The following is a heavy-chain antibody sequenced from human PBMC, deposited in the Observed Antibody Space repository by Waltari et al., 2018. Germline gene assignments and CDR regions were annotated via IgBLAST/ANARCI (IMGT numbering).Heavy chain of an antibody. J-gene: IGHJ5*02. CDR1: GGSISSYY. D-gene: IGHD3-22*01. CDR3: ARDDSSGYSEYNWFDP. CDR2: IYTSGST. Sequence: QVQLQESGPGLVKPSETLSLTCTVSGGSISSYYWSWIRQPAGKGLEWIGRIYTSGSTNYNPSLKSRVTMSVDTAKNQFSLKLSSVTAADTAVYYCARDDSSGYSEYNWFDPWGQGTLVTVSS. V-gene: IGHV4-4*07.